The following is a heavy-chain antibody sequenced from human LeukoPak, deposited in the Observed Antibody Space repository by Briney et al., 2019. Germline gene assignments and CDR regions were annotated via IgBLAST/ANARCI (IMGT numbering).Heavy chain of an antibody. V-gene: IGHV1-69*05. D-gene: IGHD3-22*01. CDR1: GGTFSSYA. CDR3: AGEQYYYDSSGYPKYFDY. CDR2: IIPIFGTA. Sequence: SVKVSCKASGGTFSSYAISWVRHAPGQGLELMGRIIPIFGTANYAQKFQGRVTITTDESTSTAYMELSSLRSEDTAVYYCAGEQYYYDSSGYPKYFDYWGQGTLVTVSS. J-gene: IGHJ4*02.